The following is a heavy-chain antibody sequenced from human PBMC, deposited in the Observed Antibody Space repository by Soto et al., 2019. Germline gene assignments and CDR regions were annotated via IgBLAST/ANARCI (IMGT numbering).Heavy chain of an antibody. CDR3: ARADMSLVWFNP. CDR1: GYTFTSYG. CDR2: ISAYNGNR. Sequence: QVQLVQSGAEVKKPGASVKVSCKASGYTFTSYGISWVRQAPGQGLEWMGWISAYNGNRNYAQKLQGRVIMTTDTTTSTAYMELRSLRSDDAAVYYCARADMSLVWFNPWGQGTVVTVSS. J-gene: IGHJ5*02. D-gene: IGHD2-15*01. V-gene: IGHV1-18*01.